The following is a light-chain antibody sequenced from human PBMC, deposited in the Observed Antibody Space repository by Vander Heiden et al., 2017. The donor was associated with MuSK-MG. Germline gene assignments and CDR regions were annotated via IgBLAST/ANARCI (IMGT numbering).Light chain of an antibody. CDR3: HQDGSSPFT. V-gene: IGKV3-20*01. Sequence: DIVLTQSPGTLSLSPGERATLYCRASQSVSSSYLAWYQQNPGQAPRLRIYGAASRATSIPDRFSGSGAGTDFTLTISRLEPEDIAVYYCHQDGSSPFTFGHGTKVDTK. CDR1: QSVSSSY. J-gene: IGKJ3*01. CDR2: GAA.